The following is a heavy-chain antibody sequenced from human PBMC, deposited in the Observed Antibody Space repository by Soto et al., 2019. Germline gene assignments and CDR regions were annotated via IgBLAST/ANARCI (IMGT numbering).Heavy chain of an antibody. CDR3: ARGRKSTYYSSGWLDY. J-gene: IGHJ4*02. D-gene: IGHD6-19*01. V-gene: IGHV1-69*13. Sequence: GASVKVSCKASGGTFSSYAISWVRQAPGQGLEWMGGIIPIFGTANYAQKFQGRVTITADESTSTAYMELSSLRSEDTAVYYCARGRKSTYYSSGWLDYWGQGTLVTVSS. CDR1: GGTFSSYA. CDR2: IIPIFGTA.